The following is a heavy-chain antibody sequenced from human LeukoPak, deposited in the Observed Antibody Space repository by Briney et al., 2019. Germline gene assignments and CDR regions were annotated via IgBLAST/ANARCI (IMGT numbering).Heavy chain of an antibody. D-gene: IGHD3-10*01. Sequence: GGSLRLSCAASGFTFSSYAMSWVRQAPGKGLEWVSAISGSGGSIYYADSVKGRFTISRDNSKNTLYLQMNSLRAEDTAVYYCAKDGGITMVRGVIPNWFDPWGQGTLVTVSS. V-gene: IGHV3-23*01. CDR3: AKDGGITMVRGVIPNWFDP. CDR2: ISGSGGSI. J-gene: IGHJ5*02. CDR1: GFTFSSYA.